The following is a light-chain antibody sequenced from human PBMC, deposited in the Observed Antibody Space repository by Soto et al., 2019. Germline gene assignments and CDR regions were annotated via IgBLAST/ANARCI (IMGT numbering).Light chain of an antibody. Sequence: DIQMTQSPSSVSASIGDSVTITCRASQNIASRLAWFQQKPGKAPKFLIQAASTLQIGVPSTFSGSGSGTDFTLTINSLGPEDFATYYCLQVANFPRTFGQGTEVDIK. CDR2: AAS. CDR1: QNIASR. CDR3: LQVANFPRT. J-gene: IGKJ1*01. V-gene: IGKV1-12*01.